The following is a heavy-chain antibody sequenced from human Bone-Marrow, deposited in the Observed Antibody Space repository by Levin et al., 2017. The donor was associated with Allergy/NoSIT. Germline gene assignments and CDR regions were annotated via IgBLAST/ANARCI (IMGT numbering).Heavy chain of an antibody. V-gene: IGHV3-23*01. CDR2: ISANGVTT. CDR3: AKDARDGYDPIDY. CDR1: GFTFSSYA. J-gene: IGHJ4*02. D-gene: IGHD5-24*01. Sequence: GGSLRLSCAASGFTFSSYAMTWVRQAPGKGLEWVSTISANGVTTYYTNSVKGRFTISRDNSKNTLFVQMNSLRAEDTAVYYCAKDARDGYDPIDYWGQGTLVTVSS.